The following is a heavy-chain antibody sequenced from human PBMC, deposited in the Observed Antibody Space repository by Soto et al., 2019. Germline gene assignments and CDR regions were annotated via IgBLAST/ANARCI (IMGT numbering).Heavy chain of an antibody. Sequence: QVQLVQSGAEVKKPGSSVKVSCKASGGTFSSYAISWVRQAPGQGLEWMGGIIPIFGTANYAQKFQGRVTITADESTSTAYMEMNSLGSEDTAVYYCASPGGRIMFFGVGLGGGYGMDVWGQGTTVTVSS. V-gene: IGHV1-69*12. J-gene: IGHJ6*02. CDR3: ASPGGRIMFFGVGLGGGYGMDV. D-gene: IGHD3-3*01. CDR1: GGTFSSYA. CDR2: IIPIFGTA.